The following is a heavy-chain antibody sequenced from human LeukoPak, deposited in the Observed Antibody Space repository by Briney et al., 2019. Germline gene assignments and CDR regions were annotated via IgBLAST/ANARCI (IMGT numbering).Heavy chain of an antibody. CDR1: GFTLRNYW. Sequence: PGGSLRLSCAASGFTLRNYWIQWVRQAPGQGRVWVSHSNSDGSSTNYADSVKGRFTIFRDNAKNTLYLQMNNLRAEDTAVYYCARAIYDAFDIWGQGTMVTVSS. J-gene: IGHJ3*02. V-gene: IGHV3-74*01. D-gene: IGHD5-24*01. CDR3: ARAIYDAFDI. CDR2: SNSDGSST.